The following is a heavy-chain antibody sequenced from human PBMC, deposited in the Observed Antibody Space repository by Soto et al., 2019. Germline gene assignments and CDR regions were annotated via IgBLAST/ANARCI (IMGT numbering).Heavy chain of an antibody. CDR3: DRGATVTHFDY. J-gene: IGHJ4*02. CDR1: GVSVSSGSFY. V-gene: IGHV4-61*01. D-gene: IGHD4-17*01. Sequence: PSETLSLTCTVSGVSVSSGSFYWAWIRQPPGKGLEWIGFGSYSGTTNYKPSLKSRVTISVDTSRSQISLKVSSLTAADTAVYYCDRGATVTHFDYWGRGTLVTVSS. CDR2: GSYSGTT.